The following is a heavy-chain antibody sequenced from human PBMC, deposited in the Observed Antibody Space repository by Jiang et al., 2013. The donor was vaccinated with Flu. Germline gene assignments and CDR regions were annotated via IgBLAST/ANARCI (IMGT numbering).Heavy chain of an antibody. CDR1: GDSVSSNSAA. V-gene: IGHV6-1*01. J-gene: IGHJ3*02. D-gene: IGHD4-17*01. Sequence: GLVKPSQTLSLTCAISGDSVSSNSAAWNWIRQSPSRGLEWLGRTYYRSKWYNDYAVSVKSRITINPDTSKNQFSLQLNSVTPEDTAVYYCARESGHDYGDFHRGSDAFDIWGQGTVVTVSS. CDR2: TYYRSKWYN. CDR3: ARESGHDYGDFHRGSDAFDI.